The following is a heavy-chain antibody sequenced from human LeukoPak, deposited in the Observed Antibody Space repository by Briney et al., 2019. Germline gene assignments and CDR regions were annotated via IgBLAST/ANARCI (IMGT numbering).Heavy chain of an antibody. D-gene: IGHD5-18*01. V-gene: IGHV4-34*01. CDR1: GGSIRGHY. CDR3: ASPKRGYSYGLGY. Sequence: SETLSLTCTVSGGSIRGHYWSWIRQPPGKGLEWIGEINHSGSTNYNPSLKSRVTISVDTSKNQFSLKLSSVTAADTAVYYCASPKRGYSYGLGYWGQGTLVTVSS. CDR2: INHSGST. J-gene: IGHJ4*02.